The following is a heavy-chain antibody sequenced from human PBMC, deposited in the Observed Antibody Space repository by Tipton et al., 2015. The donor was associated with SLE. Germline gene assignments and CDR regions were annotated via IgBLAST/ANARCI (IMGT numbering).Heavy chain of an antibody. CDR1: GGSINGYY. CDR2: IHYSGTT. D-gene: IGHD6-6*01. V-gene: IGHV4-59*12. CDR3: ARRQPVAGYFEY. J-gene: IGHJ4*02. Sequence: TLSLTCSVSGGSINGYYCGWIRQPPAKGLEWIGYIHYSGTTNYNPSLTSRVTLSLATSKNQFSLKVTHVTAADTAVYYCARRQPVAGYFEYWGQGTLVTVSS.